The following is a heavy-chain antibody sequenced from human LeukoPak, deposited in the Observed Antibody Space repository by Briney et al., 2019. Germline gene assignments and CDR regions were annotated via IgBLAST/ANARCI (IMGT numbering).Heavy chain of an antibody. J-gene: IGHJ6*02. CDR3: ARGINSLSMDV. Sequence: PGGSLRLSCAASGFTFSRYWMHWVRQAPGTGPVWDSRIKSDGSETAYADSVKGRFTISRDNAANMLYLRMDTLRAEDSAVYYCARGINSLSMDVWGQGTTVTVSS. V-gene: IGHV3-74*01. CDR2: IKSDGSET. CDR1: GFTFSRYW. D-gene: IGHD5-18*01.